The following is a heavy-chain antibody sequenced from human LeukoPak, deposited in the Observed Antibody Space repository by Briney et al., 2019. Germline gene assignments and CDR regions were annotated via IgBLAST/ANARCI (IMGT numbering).Heavy chain of an antibody. D-gene: IGHD5-18*01. CDR3: ARGGKKTAMVTS. CDR2: IYSSGST. CDR1: GGSISSGGYF. Sequence: SETLSLTCTISGGSISSGGYFWNWIRQLPGKGLEWIGYIYSSGSTYNPSLKSRVIISLDTSKNQFSLKLNSVTAADTAVYYCARGGKKTAMVTSWGQGTLVTVSS. J-gene: IGHJ4*02. V-gene: IGHV4-31*03.